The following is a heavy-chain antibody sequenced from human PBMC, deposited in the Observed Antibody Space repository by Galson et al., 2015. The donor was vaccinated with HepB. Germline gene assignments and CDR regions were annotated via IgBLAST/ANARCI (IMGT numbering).Heavy chain of an antibody. D-gene: IGHD2-21*01. V-gene: IGHV3-7*01. J-gene: IGHJ6*02. CDR1: GFSFSSYW. CDR3: AREDIAVTSAITEVFYHYNGMDV. Sequence: SLRLSCAASGFSFSSYWMTWVRQAPGKGLEWVANIKGDGSEKDHVDSVKGRFTISRDNAKKSLYLQMNSLRVEDTAVYYCAREDIAVTSAITEVFYHYNGMDVWGQGTTVTVSS. CDR2: IKGDGSEK.